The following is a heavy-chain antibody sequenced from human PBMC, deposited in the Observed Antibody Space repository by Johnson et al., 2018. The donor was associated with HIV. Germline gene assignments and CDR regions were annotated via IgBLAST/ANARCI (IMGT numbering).Heavy chain of an antibody. CDR1: GFTFSSYG. Sequence: VESGGGVVQPGRSLRLSCAASGFTFSSYGMHWVRQAPGKGLEWVAVIWYDGRNKYYADSVKGRFTISRDNSKNTLYLQMNSLRAEDTAVYYCATYYYDSSGYSYAFDIWGQGTMVTVSS. CDR3: ATYYYDSSGYSYAFDI. D-gene: IGHD3-22*01. V-gene: IGHV3-33*01. CDR2: IWYDGRNK. J-gene: IGHJ3*02.